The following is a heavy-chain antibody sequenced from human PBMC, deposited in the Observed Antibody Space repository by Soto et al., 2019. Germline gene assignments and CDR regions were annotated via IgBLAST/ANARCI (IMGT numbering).Heavy chain of an antibody. J-gene: IGHJ2*01. D-gene: IGHD3-10*01. Sequence: EVQLVESGGDLVQPGGSLRLSCGDSGFTFSDYKMIWVRQAPGKGLEWVSYISSSGSPIYYADSVKGRFTISRDNAKTSLYLQMNSLRDEDTAVYYCAAGHWYFDLWGRGTLVTVSS. CDR2: ISSSGSPI. CDR1: GFTFSDYK. V-gene: IGHV3-48*02. CDR3: AAGHWYFDL.